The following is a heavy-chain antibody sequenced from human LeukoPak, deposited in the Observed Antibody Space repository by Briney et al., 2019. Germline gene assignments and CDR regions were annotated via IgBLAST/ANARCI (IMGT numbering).Heavy chain of an antibody. D-gene: IGHD2-2*01. V-gene: IGHV1-18*01. J-gene: IGHJ5*02. CDR3: ARVNIVVVPAAMIAXXAILXHQP. CDR1: GYTFTSYG. Sequence: ASVKVSCKASGYTFTSYGIGWVRQAPGQGLEWMGWISAYNGNTNYAQKLQGRVTMTTDTSTSTAYMELRSLRSDDTAVYYCARVNIVVVPAAMIAXXAILXHQPWGXGTLVTVS. CDR2: ISAYNGNT.